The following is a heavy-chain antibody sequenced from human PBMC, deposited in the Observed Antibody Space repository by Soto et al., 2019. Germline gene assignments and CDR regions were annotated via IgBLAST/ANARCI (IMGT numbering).Heavy chain of an antibody. CDR2: IGGSGDNI. J-gene: IGHJ6*02. V-gene: IGHV3-23*01. D-gene: IGHD3-3*01. Sequence: LRLSCAASGFAFSSYAVRWVRQAPVKGLELVSGIGGSGDNIYNADSVKGRFTISRDNSKNTTYLQMSRVRADDTAVYYCVKHDYNFWTGYTLPPGIDVWGQGTAVTVSS. CDR3: VKHDYNFWTGYTLPPGIDV. CDR1: GFAFSSYA.